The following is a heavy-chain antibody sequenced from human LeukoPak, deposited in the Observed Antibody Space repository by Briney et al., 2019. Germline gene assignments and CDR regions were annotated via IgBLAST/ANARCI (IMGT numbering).Heavy chain of an antibody. Sequence: PGGSLRLSCAASGFTFNSYAMSWVRQAPGKGLEWVSAISGRGGTAYYADSVKGRFTISRDNSKNTLYLQMNNLRAEDTAVYYCAKRVADTSSFNFDYWGQGTLVTVSS. J-gene: IGHJ4*02. CDR2: ISGRGGTA. CDR1: GFTFNSYA. CDR3: AKRVADTSSFNFDY. D-gene: IGHD6-6*01. V-gene: IGHV3-23*01.